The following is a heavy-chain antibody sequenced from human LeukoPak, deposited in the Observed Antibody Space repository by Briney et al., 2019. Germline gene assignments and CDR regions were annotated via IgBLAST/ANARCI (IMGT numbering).Heavy chain of an antibody. Sequence: ASVKVSCKASGYTFTNYYIHWVRQAPGQGLEWMGIINPSGSSTSYAQKFQGRVTMTRDTSTSTVYMELSSLRSEDTAVYYCAGGTTNTKGAFDMWGQGTMVTVTS. CDR3: AGGTTNTKGAFDM. D-gene: IGHD2-8*01. V-gene: IGHV1-46*01. J-gene: IGHJ3*02. CDR1: GYTFTNYY. CDR2: INPSGSST.